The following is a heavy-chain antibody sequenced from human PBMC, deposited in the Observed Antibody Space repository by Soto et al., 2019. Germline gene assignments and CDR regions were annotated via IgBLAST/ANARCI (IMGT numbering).Heavy chain of an antibody. V-gene: IGHV4-34*01. Sequence: QVQLQQWGAGLLKPSETLSLTCAVYGGSFSGYYWSWIRQPPGKGLEWIGEINHSGSTNYNPSLKGRVTISVGTSKDQVSLELSSVTAADTAVYYCARGGRGWLGWGQGTLVTVSS. CDR1: GGSFSGYY. J-gene: IGHJ4*02. CDR2: INHSGST. D-gene: IGHD6-19*01. CDR3: ARGGRGWLG.